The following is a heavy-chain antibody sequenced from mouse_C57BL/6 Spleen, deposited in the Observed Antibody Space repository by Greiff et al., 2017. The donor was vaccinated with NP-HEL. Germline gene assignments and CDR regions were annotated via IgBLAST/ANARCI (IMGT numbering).Heavy chain of an antibody. V-gene: IGHV14-3*01. J-gene: IGHJ2*01. CDR2: IDPANGNT. Sequence: VQLQQSVAELVRPGASVKLSCTASGFNIENTYMHWVKQRPEQGLEWIGRIDPANGNTKYAPKFQGKATITADTSSNTAYLQLSSLTSEDTAIYYCARGRYYYGSSYPDYWGQGTTLTVSS. CDR3: ARGRYYYGSSYPDY. CDR1: GFNIENTY. D-gene: IGHD1-1*01.